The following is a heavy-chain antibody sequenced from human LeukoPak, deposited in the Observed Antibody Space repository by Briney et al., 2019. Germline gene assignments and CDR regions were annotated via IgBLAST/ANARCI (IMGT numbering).Heavy chain of an antibody. Sequence: GGSLRLXCAASGFTFSSYSMNWGRQAPGKGLEWVSSISSSSSYIYYADSVKGRFTISRDNAKNSLYLQMNSLRAEDTAVYYCARANGSGKRPYFDYWGQGTLVTVSS. CDR3: ARANGSGKRPYFDY. V-gene: IGHV3-21*01. D-gene: IGHD3-10*01. J-gene: IGHJ4*02. CDR1: GFTFSSYS. CDR2: ISSSSSYI.